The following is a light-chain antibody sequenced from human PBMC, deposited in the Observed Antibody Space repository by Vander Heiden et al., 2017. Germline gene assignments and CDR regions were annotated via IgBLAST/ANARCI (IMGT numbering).Light chain of an antibody. V-gene: IGKV3-11*01. CDR1: QSISSY. Sequence: EIVLTHSPATLSLSPGERATLSCWASQSISSYLAWYQQRPGQAPRLLIYDASNRATGIPARFSGSGSGTDFTLTIDSLEPEDFVVYYCQQRSSWPRTFGHGTKVDIK. CDR3: QQRSSWPRT. J-gene: IGKJ3*01. CDR2: DAS.